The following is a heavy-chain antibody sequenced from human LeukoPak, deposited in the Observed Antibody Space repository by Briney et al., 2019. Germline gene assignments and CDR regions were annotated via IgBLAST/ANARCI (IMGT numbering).Heavy chain of an antibody. Sequence: PGGSLTLSCAASGFTFSSYAMIWVRQAPGKGLEWVSAVSGSGGSTYYADSVKGRFTISRDNSKNTLYLQMNSLRAEDTAVYYCAKAFWCGYYRSSNWDYWGQGSMVSVSS. CDR3: AKAFWCGYYRSSNWDY. J-gene: IGHJ4*02. CDR2: VSGSGGST. V-gene: IGHV3-23*01. D-gene: IGHD3-3*01. CDR1: GFTFSSYA.